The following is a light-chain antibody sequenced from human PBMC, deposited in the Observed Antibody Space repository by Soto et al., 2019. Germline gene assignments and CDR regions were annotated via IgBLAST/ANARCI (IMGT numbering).Light chain of an antibody. V-gene: IGLV1-44*01. Sequence: QSVLTQPPSASGTPGQRVTISCSGSSSNIGSNTVNWYQQFPGTAPKLFIYSNNQRPSGVPDRFSGSKSGTSASLAISGLQSEDEADYYCAVWDDSLNGWVFGGGTQLTVL. CDR2: SNN. CDR1: SSNIGSNT. J-gene: IGLJ3*02. CDR3: AVWDDSLNGWV.